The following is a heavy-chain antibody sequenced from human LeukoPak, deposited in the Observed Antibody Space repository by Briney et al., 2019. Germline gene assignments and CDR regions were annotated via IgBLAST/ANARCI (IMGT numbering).Heavy chain of an antibody. CDR1: GFIFNDSG. D-gene: IGHD4/OR15-4a*01. J-gene: IGHJ4*02. V-gene: IGHV3-7*01. Sequence: GGSLRVSCAASGFIFNDSGMSWVRQAPGKGLEWVANIRHDGSEKYYLDSVRGRFTISRDNAKNAVYLQMNTLRGEDTAVYYCATGANLFQYWGQGTLVTVSS. CDR3: ATGANLFQY. CDR2: IRHDGSEK.